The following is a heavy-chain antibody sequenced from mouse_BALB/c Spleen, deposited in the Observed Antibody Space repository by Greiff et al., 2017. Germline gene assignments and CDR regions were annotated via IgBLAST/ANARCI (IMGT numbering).Heavy chain of an antibody. CDR1: GYAFTNYL. J-gene: IGHJ2*01. V-gene: IGHV1-54*01. CDR3: ARSGAYYRYPFDY. Sequence: QVQLQQSGAELVRPGTSVKVSCKASGYAFTNYLIEWVKQRPGQGLEWIGVINPGSGGTNYNEKFKGKATLTADKSSSTAYMQLSSLTSDDSAVYFCARSGAYYRYPFDYWGQGTTLTVSS. D-gene: IGHD2-14*01. CDR2: INPGSGGT.